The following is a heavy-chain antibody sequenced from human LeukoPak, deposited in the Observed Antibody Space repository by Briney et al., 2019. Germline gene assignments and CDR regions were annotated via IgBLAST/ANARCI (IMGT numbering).Heavy chain of an antibody. V-gene: IGHV3-48*01. Sequence: GGSLRLSCAASGFTFSSYAMSWVRQAPGKGLEWVSYISRSSSTIYYADSVKGRFTISRDNAKNSLYLQMNSLRAEDTAVYYCAREPAAGGDDYYYMDVWGKGTTVTVSS. CDR1: GFTFSSYA. D-gene: IGHD6-13*01. J-gene: IGHJ6*03. CDR3: AREPAAGGDDYYYMDV. CDR2: ISRSSSTI.